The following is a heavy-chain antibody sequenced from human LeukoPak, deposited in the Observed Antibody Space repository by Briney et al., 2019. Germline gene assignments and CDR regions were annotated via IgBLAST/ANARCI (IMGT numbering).Heavy chain of an antibody. Sequence: PGGSLRLSCAASGFTFSSYSMNWVRQAPGKGLEWVSSISSSSSYIYYADSVKGRFTISRDNAKNSLYLQMNSLRAEDTAVYYCARYSRSSRDYFQHWGQGTLVTVSS. CDR3: ARYSRSSRDYFQH. CDR2: ISSSSSYI. V-gene: IGHV3-21*01. D-gene: IGHD6-6*01. CDR1: GFTFSSYS. J-gene: IGHJ1*01.